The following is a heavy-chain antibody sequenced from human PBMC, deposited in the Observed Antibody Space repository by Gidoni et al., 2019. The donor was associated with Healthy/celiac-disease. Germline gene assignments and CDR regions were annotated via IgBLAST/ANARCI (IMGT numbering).Heavy chain of an antibody. CDR3: ARDERPIYCSSTSCFYYFDY. D-gene: IGHD2-2*01. J-gene: IGHJ4*02. CDR2: TYYRSKWYN. CDR1: GDSVSSNSAA. Sequence: QVQLQQSGPGLVKPSQTLSLTCAISGDSVSSNSAALNWIRQSPSRGLEWLGRTYYRSKWYNDYAVSVKSRITINPDTSKNQFSLQLNSVTPEDTAVYYCARDERPIYCSSTSCFYYFDYWGQGTLVTVSS. V-gene: IGHV6-1*01.